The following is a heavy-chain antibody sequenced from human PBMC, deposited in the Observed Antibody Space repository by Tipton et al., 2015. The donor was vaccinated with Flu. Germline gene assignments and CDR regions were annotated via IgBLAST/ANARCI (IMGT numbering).Heavy chain of an antibody. CDR2: IYTSGST. J-gene: IGHJ4*02. D-gene: IGHD3-10*01. CDR3: ARSRSGKVDY. V-gene: IGHV4-4*07. CDR1: GGSISSYY. Sequence: LRLSCTVSGGSISSYYWSWIRQPAGKGLEWIGRIYTSGSTNYNPSLKSRVTMSVDTSKKQFSLKLSSVTAADTAVYYCARSRSGKVDYWGQGTLVTASS.